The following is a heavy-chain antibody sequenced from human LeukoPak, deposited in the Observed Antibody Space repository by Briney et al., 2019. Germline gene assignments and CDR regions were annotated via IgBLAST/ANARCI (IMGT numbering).Heavy chain of an antibody. CDR2: INHSGST. Sequence: PSETLSLTCAVYGGSFSGYYWSWIRQPPGKGLEWIGEINHSGSTNYNPSLKSRVTISVDTSKDQFSLKLSSVTAADTAVYYCARGSLGGSHWYFDYWGQGTLVTVSS. CDR1: GGSFSGYY. CDR3: ARGSLGGSHWYFDY. J-gene: IGHJ4*02. D-gene: IGHD1-26*01. V-gene: IGHV4-34*01.